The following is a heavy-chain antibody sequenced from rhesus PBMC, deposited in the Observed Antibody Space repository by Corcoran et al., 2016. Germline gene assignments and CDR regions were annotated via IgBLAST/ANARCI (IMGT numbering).Heavy chain of an antibody. D-gene: IGHD4-29*01. CDR3: AREIGSSYKNWYFDL. Sequence: QLQLQESGPGLVKPSETLSLTCAVSGGSISSNYWSWISQPPGKGLEWIGRISGSGGSTDYNPSLKSLVTISTDTSKNQFSLKLSSVTAADTAVYYCAREIGSSYKNWYFDLWGPGTPITISS. CDR2: ISGSGGST. V-gene: IGHV4-173*01. CDR1: GGSISSNY. J-gene: IGHJ2*01.